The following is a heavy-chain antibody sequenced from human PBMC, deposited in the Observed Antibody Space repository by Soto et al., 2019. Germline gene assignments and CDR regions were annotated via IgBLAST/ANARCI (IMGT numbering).Heavy chain of an antibody. Sequence: QVQLVESGGGVVQPGRSLRLSCAAPGFTFNLFTFHWIRQAPGRGLEWVAVVSHIDDNKYYADSVKGRFTISRDNAKNTLYLQMNSLRPEDTALYYCARGNMDVWGRGTTVTVSS. V-gene: IGHV3-30-3*01. CDR3: ARGNMDV. J-gene: IGHJ6*02. CDR2: VSHIDDNK. CDR1: GFTFNLFT. D-gene: IGHD1-1*01.